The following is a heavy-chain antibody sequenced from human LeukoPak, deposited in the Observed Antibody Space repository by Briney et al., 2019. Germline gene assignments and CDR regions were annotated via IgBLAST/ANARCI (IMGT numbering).Heavy chain of an antibody. Sequence: GESLKISCQGSGYDFAAYWIGLVRQMPGKGLEWVGIFNPDDSDTRYSPSFQGQVTISVDKSTSTAYLHWNKLTAADTAIYYCARRSGIYYAPCFDHWGQGTLVTVSS. D-gene: IGHD3-10*01. CDR2: FNPDDSDT. V-gene: IGHV5-51*01. CDR3: ARRSGIYYAPCFDH. CDR1: GYDFAAYW. J-gene: IGHJ4*02.